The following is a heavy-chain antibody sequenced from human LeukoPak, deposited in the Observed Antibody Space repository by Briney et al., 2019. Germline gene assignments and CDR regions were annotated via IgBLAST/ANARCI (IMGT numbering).Heavy chain of an antibody. CDR3: VKDYGDYEFDY. J-gene: IGHJ4*02. CDR1: AFTFSSYA. D-gene: IGHD4-17*01. CDR2: ISSNGGST. V-gene: IGHV3-64D*09. Sequence: GGSLRLSCSASAFTFSSYAMHWVRQAPGKGLEYVSAISSNGGSTYYADSVKGRFTISRDNSKNTLYLQMSSLRAEDTAVYYCVKDYGDYEFDYWGQGTLVTVSS.